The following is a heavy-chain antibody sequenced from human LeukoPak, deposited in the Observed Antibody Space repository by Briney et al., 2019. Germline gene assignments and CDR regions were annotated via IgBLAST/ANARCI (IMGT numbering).Heavy chain of an antibody. D-gene: IGHD1-26*01. CDR2: IYTSGST. V-gene: IGHV4-61*02. CDR1: GGSISSGSYY. CDR3: AKSSVGAPYYYYYYMDV. Sequence: PSETLSLTCTVSGGSISSGSYYWSWIRQPAGKGLEWIGRIYTSGSTNYNPSLKSRVTISVDTSKNQFSLKLSSVTAADTAVYYCAKSSVGAPYYYYYYMDVWGKGTTVTISS. J-gene: IGHJ6*03.